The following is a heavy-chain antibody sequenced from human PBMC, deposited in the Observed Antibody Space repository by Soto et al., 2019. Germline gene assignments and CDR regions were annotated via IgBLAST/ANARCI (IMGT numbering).Heavy chain of an antibody. CDR1: GGMFSDYT. V-gene: IGHV1-69*06. CDR3: AKKGGGASIDFWRANWFDP. CDR2: IIPIFGGP. J-gene: IGHJ5*02. Sequence: QVQLVQSGAVVKKPGSSVTVSCKASGGMFSDYTISWVRQAPGQGLEWMGGIIPIFGGPHYAQKFQGRVTITADKPTSAVYLGLRDLTSEEPAVYYWAKKGGGASIDFWRANWFDPWGQGTLVTVSS. D-gene: IGHD3-3*01.